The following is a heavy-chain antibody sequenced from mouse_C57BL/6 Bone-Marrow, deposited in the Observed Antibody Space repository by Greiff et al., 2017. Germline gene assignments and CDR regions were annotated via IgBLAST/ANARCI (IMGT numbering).Heavy chain of an antibody. CDR3: TTWGGSSLGYAMDY. CDR1: GFNIKDDY. J-gene: IGHJ4*01. Sequence: VQLQQSGAELVRPGASVKLSCTASGFNIKDDYMHWVKQRPEQGLAWIGWLDPANGDTEYASKFQGKATITADTSSNTAYLQLSSLTSEDTAVYYCTTWGGSSLGYAMDYWGQGTSVTVSS. CDR2: LDPANGDT. D-gene: IGHD1-1*01. V-gene: IGHV14-4*01.